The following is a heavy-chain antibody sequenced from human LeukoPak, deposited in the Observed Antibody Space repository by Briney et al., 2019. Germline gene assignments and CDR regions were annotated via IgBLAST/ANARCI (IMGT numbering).Heavy chain of an antibody. CDR2: VSYDGSNK. CDR1: GFTVSSNY. V-gene: IGHV3-30-3*01. J-gene: IGHJ3*02. Sequence: GGSLRLSCAASGFTVSSNYMSWVRQAPGKGLEWVAVVSYDGSNKYYADSVKGRFTISRDNSKSTLYLQMNSLRAEDTAVYYCASLVHAFDIWGQGTMVTVSS. D-gene: IGHD6-13*01. CDR3: ASLVHAFDI.